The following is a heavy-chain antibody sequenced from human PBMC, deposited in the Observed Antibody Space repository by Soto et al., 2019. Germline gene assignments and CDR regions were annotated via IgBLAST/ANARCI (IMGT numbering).Heavy chain of an antibody. D-gene: IGHD6-19*01. V-gene: IGHV3-30*18. CDR3: AKGGRQWLVTSDFNY. J-gene: IGHJ4*02. CDR1: GVTFIDYA. Sequence: CAASGVTFIDYAMHWVRQAPSKGLEWVAGVSHDGRNTHYADSVKGRFTISRDSSKNTVSLEMTSLRAEDTAVYYCAKGGRQWLVTSDFNYWGQGALVTVS. CDR2: VSHDGRNT.